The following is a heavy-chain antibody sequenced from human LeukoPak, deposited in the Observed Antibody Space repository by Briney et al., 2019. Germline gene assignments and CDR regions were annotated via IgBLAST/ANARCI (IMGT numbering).Heavy chain of an antibody. Sequence: PSETLSLTCTVSGGSISSSYWSWIRQPPGKGLEWVGYIYYTGSTNYNPSLKSRVAISVDTSKNQFSLKLSSVTAADAAVYFCARQRGYNLGYFDYWGQGTLVTVSS. CDR2: IYYTGST. CDR1: GGSISSSY. CDR3: ARQRGYNLGYFDY. J-gene: IGHJ4*02. D-gene: IGHD1-1*01. V-gene: IGHV4-59*08.